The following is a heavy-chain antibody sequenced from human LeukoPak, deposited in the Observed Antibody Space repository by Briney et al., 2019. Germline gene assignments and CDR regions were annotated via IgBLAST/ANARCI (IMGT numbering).Heavy chain of an antibody. CDR2: IKQDGSEK. V-gene: IGHV3-7*01. Sequence: QPGGSLRLSCAASGFTFSSYWMSWVRQAPGKGLEWVANIKQDGSEKYYVDSVKGRFTISRDNAKNSLYLQMNSLRAEDTAVYYCARDTYYDFWSGYYSGGLDYWGQGTLVTVSS. CDR3: ARDTYYDFWSGYYSGGLDY. J-gene: IGHJ4*02. CDR1: GFTFSSYW. D-gene: IGHD3-3*01.